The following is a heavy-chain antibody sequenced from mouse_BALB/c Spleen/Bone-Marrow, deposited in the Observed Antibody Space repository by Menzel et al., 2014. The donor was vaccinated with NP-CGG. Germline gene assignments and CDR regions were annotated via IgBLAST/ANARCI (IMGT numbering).Heavy chain of an antibody. CDR2: INPYNDGT. V-gene: IGHV1-14*01. CDR1: GYTFTTYV. J-gene: IGHJ2*01. D-gene: IGHD2-3*01. CDR3: ARRISDGYYLDY. Sequence: EVQVVESGPELVKPGASVKMSCKASGYTFTTYVMHWVKQKPGQGLEWIGYINPYNDGTKYNEKFKGKATLTSDKSSNTAYMELSSLTSEDSAVYYCARRISDGYYLDYWGQGSTLTVPS.